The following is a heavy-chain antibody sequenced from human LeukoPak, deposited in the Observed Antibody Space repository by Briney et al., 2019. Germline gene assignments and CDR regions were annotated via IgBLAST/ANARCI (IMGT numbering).Heavy chain of an antibody. V-gene: IGHV3-23*01. D-gene: IGHD1-26*01. J-gene: IGHJ3*02. CDR3: AKDSRNLGPGGAFDI. CDR2: ISGSGGST. CDR1: GFTFSSYA. Sequence: HPGGSLRLSCAASGFTFSSYAMSWVRQAPGKGLEWVSAISGSGGSTYYPDSVKGRFTISRNNSKNTLYLQMNSLRAEDTAVYYCAKDSRNLGPGGAFDIWGQGTMVTVSS.